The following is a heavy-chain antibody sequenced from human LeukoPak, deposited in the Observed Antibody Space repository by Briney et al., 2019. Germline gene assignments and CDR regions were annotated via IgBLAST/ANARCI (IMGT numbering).Heavy chain of an antibody. CDR1: GGTFSSYA. D-gene: IGHD3-9*01. CDR2: IIPILGIA. CDR3: ARDPPLRYFDWSTQGGYCYGMDV. V-gene: IGHV1-69*04. Sequence: SVKVSCKASGGTFSSYAISWVRQAPGQGLEWMGRIIPILGIANYAQKFQGRVTITADKSTSTAYMELSSLRSEDTAVYYCARDPPLRYFDWSTQGGYCYGMDVWGQGTTVTVSS. J-gene: IGHJ6*02.